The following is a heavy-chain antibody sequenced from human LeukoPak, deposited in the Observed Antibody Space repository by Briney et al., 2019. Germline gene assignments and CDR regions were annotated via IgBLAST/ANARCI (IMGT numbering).Heavy chain of an antibody. Sequence: GGSLRLSCAASGFTFSSYAMSWVRQAPGKGLEWVSGINWNGGSTGYADSVKGRFTISRDNAKNSLYLQMNSLRAEDTALYYCARNSSSWYPVSGSDGYDIWGQGTMVTVSS. D-gene: IGHD6-13*01. CDR1: GFTFSSYA. CDR3: ARNSSSWYPVSGSDGYDI. J-gene: IGHJ3*02. V-gene: IGHV3-20*04. CDR2: INWNGGST.